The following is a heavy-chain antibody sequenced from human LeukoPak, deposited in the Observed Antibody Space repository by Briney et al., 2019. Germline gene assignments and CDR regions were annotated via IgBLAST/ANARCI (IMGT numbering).Heavy chain of an antibody. Sequence: PGGSLRLSCAASGFTFSSYEMNWVRQAPGKGLEWVSYISSSGSTIYYADSVKGRFTISRDNAKNSLYLQMNSLRAEDTAVYYCARDLRYYYDSRPMDVWGKGTTVTISS. CDR2: ISSSGSTI. CDR3: ARDLRYYYDSRPMDV. D-gene: IGHD3-22*01. CDR1: GFTFSSYE. V-gene: IGHV3-48*03. J-gene: IGHJ6*03.